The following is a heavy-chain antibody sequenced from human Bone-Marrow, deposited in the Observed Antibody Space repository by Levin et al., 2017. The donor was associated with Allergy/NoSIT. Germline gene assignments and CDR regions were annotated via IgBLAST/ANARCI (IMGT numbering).Heavy chain of an antibody. CDR1: GFTFSSHV. J-gene: IGHJ6*02. CDR2: ILYDGNHK. D-gene: IGHD3/OR15-3a*01. V-gene: IGHV3-30*14. CDR3: ARDFMDDGSYTRRSMDG. Sequence: GGFLRLSCVTSGFTFSSHVMHWVRQAPGKGLEWVAAILYDGNHKHYADSVKGRFTISRDNSKNTLDLQMNSLTGDDTALYYCARDFMDDGSYTRRSMDGWGQGTTVTVSS.